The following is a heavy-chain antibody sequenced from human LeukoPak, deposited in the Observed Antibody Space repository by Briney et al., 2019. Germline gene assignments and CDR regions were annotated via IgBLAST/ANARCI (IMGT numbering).Heavy chain of an antibody. Sequence: GGSLRLSCAASGFTFDDYAMHWVRQAPGKGLEWVSLISGDGGSTYYADSVKGRFTISRDNSKSSLYLQMNSLRTEDTALYYCAKGYGSGSYSRPFDYWGQGTLVTVSS. V-gene: IGHV3-43*02. CDR2: ISGDGGST. J-gene: IGHJ4*02. CDR1: GFTFDDYA. CDR3: AKGYGSGSYSRPFDY. D-gene: IGHD3-10*01.